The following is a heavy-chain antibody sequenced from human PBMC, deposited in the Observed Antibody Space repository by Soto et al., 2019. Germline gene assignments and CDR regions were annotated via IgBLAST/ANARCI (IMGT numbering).Heavy chain of an antibody. CDR3: AKSVKGYYDILTGYYSRRPRLLYDY. CDR2: ISGSGGST. CDR1: GFTFSSYA. D-gene: IGHD3-9*01. Sequence: EVQLLESGGGLVQPGGSLRLSCAASGFTFSSYAMSWVRQAPGKGLEWVSAISGSGGSTYYADSVKGRFTISRDNSKNTLYLQMNSLRAEDTAVYYCAKSVKGYYDILTGYYSRRPRLLYDYWGQGTLVTVSS. J-gene: IGHJ4*02. V-gene: IGHV3-23*01.